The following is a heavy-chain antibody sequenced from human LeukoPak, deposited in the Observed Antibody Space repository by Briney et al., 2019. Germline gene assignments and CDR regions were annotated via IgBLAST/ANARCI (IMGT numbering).Heavy chain of an antibody. Sequence: SETLSLTCAVYGESFSGYYWSWIRQPPGKGLEWIGEINHSGSTNYNPSLKSRVTISVDTSKNQFSLKLSSVTAADTAVYYCARGGIAAAGTYYYGMDVWGQGTTVTVSS. CDR3: ARGGIAAAGTYYYGMDV. D-gene: IGHD6-13*01. V-gene: IGHV4-34*01. CDR2: INHSGST. J-gene: IGHJ6*02. CDR1: GESFSGYY.